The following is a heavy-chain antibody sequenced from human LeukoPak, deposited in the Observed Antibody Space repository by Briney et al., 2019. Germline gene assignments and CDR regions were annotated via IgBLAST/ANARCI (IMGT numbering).Heavy chain of an antibody. CDR1: EFTFSSYG. Sequence: PGGSLRLSCVASEFTFSSYGMHWVRQAPGKGLEWVAFIRYDGSNKYYADSVKGRFTISRDNSKDMLYLQMNSLRAEDTAVYYCAKGWEAYCGGDCYSAFDYWGQGTLVTVSS. CDR3: AKGWEAYCGGDCYSAFDY. V-gene: IGHV3-30*02. J-gene: IGHJ4*02. CDR2: IRYDGSNK. D-gene: IGHD2-21*01.